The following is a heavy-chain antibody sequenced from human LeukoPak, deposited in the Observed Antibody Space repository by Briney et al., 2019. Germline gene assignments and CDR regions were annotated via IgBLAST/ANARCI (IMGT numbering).Heavy chain of an antibody. CDR1: GYTLTELS. D-gene: IGHD3-10*01. Sequence: ASVKVSCKVSGYTLTELSMHWVRQAPGKGLEWMGIINPSGGSTSYAQKFQGRVTMTRDTSTSTVYMELSSLRSEDTAVYYCARAYGSGSYLWENWFDPWGQGTLVTVSS. CDR3: ARAYGSGSYLWENWFDP. CDR2: INPSGGST. V-gene: IGHV1-46*01. J-gene: IGHJ5*02.